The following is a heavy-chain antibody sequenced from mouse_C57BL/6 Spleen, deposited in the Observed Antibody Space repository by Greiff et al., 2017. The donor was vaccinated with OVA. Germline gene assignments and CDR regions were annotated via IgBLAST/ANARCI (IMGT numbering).Heavy chain of an antibody. CDR1: GFTFSNYW. J-gene: IGHJ2*01. CDR3: TGSMMVKRYYFDY. Sequence: EVKVEESGGGLVQPGGSMKLSCVASGFTFSNYWMNWVRQSPETGLEWVAQIRLKSDNSATHSAESVKGRFTISRDDSKSSVYLQMNNLRAEDTGIYYCTGSMMVKRYYFDYWGQGTTLTVSS. V-gene: IGHV6-3*01. CDR2: IRLKSDNSAT. D-gene: IGHD2-3*01.